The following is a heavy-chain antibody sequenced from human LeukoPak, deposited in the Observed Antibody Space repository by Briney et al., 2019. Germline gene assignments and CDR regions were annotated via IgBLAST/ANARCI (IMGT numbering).Heavy chain of an antibody. D-gene: IGHD1-26*01. CDR1: GFIFSNYG. J-gene: IGHJ4*02. Sequence: GGSLRLSCEASGFIFSNYGMSWVRQAPGKGLEWVANINQDAGGKYYVDSVKGRFTISRENAKSSLYLQMNSLRAEDTAVYYCARDNSGPQNWGQGTLVTVSS. CDR2: INQDAGGK. V-gene: IGHV3-7*05. CDR3: ARDNSGPQN.